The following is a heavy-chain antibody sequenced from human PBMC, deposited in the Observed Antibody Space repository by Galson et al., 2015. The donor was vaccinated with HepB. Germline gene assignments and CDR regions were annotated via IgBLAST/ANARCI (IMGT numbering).Heavy chain of an antibody. V-gene: IGHV1-18*04. CDR1: GYTFTSYG. CDR2: ISAYNGNT. CDR3: ARDSIWRKKKNNWFDP. D-gene: IGHD3-3*01. Sequence: SVKVSCKASGYTFTSYGISWVRQAPGQGLEWMGWISAYNGNTNYAQKLQGRVTMTTDTSTSTAYMELRSLRSDDTAVYYCARDSIWRKKKNNWFDPWGQGTLVTVSS. J-gene: IGHJ5*02.